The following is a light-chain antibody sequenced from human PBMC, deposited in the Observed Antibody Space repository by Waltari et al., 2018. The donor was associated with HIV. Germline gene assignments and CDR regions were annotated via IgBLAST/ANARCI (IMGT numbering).Light chain of an antibody. CDR2: KVS. CDR3: MQGTHWPSYS. Sequence: VLLTQSPRSLPVTRGQPASISCRSNQSLVYTDANTYLHWFYQRPGQSPRRLISKVSNRDSGGPDRFSGSGSGTDFTLTISGVEADDVGIYYCMQGTHWPSYSFGQGTKLEI. V-gene: IGKV2-30*01. J-gene: IGKJ2*03. CDR1: QSLVYTDANTY.